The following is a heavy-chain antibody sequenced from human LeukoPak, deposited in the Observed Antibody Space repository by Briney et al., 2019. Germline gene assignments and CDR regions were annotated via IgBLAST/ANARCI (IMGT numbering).Heavy chain of an antibody. CDR1: GGSISSSSYY. J-gene: IGHJ2*01. V-gene: IGHV4-39*01. CDR3: ARGLQRRNRYYYDSSGFRGWYFDL. CDR2: IYYSGST. Sequence: SETLSLTCTVSGGSISSSSYYWGWIRQPPGKGLEWIGSIYYSGSTYYNPSLKSRVTISVDTSKNQFSLKLSSVTAADTAVYYCARGLQRRNRYYYDSSGFRGWYFDLWGRGTLVTVSS. D-gene: IGHD3-22*01.